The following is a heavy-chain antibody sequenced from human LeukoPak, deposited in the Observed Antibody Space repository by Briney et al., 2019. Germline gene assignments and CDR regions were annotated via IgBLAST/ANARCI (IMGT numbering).Heavy chain of an antibody. J-gene: IGHJ4*02. CDR3: ANSAIPYYYDSSGYKLDY. CDR1: GFTFSSYA. V-gene: IGHV3-23*01. CDR2: ISGSGGGT. D-gene: IGHD3-22*01. Sequence: GGSLRLSCAASGFTFSSYAMSWVRQAPGKGLEWVSAISGSGGGTYYADSVKGRFTISRDNSKSTLYLQMNSLRAEDTAVYYCANSAIPYYYDSSGYKLDYWGQGTLVTVSS.